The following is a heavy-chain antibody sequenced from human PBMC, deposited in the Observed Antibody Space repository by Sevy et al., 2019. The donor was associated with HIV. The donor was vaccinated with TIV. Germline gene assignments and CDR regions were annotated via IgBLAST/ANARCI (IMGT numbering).Heavy chain of an antibody. D-gene: IGHD3-3*01. Sequence: ASVKVSCKASGYTFTGYYMHWVRRAPGQGLEWMGWINPNSGGTKYAQKFQGRVTMTRDTSISTAYMELSSLRSDDTAVYYCARVAKYYDYWSGENWFDPWGQGTLVTVSS. CDR1: GYTFTGYY. CDR3: ARVAKYYDYWSGENWFDP. V-gene: IGHV1-2*02. CDR2: INPNSGGT. J-gene: IGHJ5*02.